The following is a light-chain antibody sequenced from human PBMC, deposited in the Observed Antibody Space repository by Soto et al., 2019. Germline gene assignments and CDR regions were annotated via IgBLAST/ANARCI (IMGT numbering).Light chain of an antibody. CDR1: QSISGY. Sequence: DIQMTQSPSSLSASVGDRVTITCRASQSISGYLNWYQQKPGKAPNLLIHKASHLESGVPSRFSGSGSGTEFTLTISSLQPGDFATYYCQHYNTYPWTFGQGTKVDIK. V-gene: IGKV1-5*03. CDR3: QHYNTYPWT. J-gene: IGKJ1*01. CDR2: KAS.